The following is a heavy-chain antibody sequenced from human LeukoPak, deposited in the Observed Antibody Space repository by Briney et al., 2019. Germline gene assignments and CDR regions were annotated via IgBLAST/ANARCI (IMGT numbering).Heavy chain of an antibody. Sequence: SETLSLTCTVSGGSISGYFWVWIRQPPGKGLEWIGYIYYTGSTNYNPSLKSRVTISIDTSKNQFSLTLNSVTAADTGVYYCARHKYSGYVRVFDYWGQGTLVTVSS. CDR3: ARHKYSGYVRVFDY. J-gene: IGHJ4*02. CDR2: IYYTGST. D-gene: IGHD5-12*01. V-gene: IGHV4-59*08. CDR1: GGSISGYF.